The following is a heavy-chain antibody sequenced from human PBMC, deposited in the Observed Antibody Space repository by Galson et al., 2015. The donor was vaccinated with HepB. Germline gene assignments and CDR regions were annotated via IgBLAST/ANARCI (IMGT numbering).Heavy chain of an antibody. D-gene: IGHD3-16*01. CDR1: GFTFSSYA. J-gene: IGHJ4*02. CDR2: LSSHGDKE. V-gene: IGHV3-30*04. CDR3: ARTFYFDY. Sequence: SLRLSCAASGFTFSSYAMNWVRQAPGKGLEWVAVLSSHGDKEYYADSVKGRFTISRDNSENTVYLQMHSLRVEDTAVYYCARTFYFDYWGQGTLVTVSS.